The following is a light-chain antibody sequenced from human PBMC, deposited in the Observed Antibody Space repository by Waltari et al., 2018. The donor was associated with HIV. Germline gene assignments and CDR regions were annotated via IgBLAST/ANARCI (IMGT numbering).Light chain of an antibody. CDR3: QQSYSLPT. CDR2: AIS. Sequence: DSHMTQSPSSLSASLGGSATITCRASQSISSHLNWYQHKPGKAPELLIYAISNLQSGVPSRFSGSKSETDYTLTISSLKPEDFATDICQQSYSLPTFGQGTKVAIK. J-gene: IGKJ1*01. V-gene: IGKV1-39*01. CDR1: QSISSH.